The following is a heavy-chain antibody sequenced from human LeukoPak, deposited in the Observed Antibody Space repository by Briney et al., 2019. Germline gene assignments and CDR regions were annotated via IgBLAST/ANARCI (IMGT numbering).Heavy chain of an antibody. CDR3: ARSLGEKYSSSWYYFDY. V-gene: IGHV4-31*03. D-gene: IGHD6-13*01. CDR2: IYYSGST. J-gene: IGHJ4*02. CDR1: GGSISSGGYY. Sequence: SETLSLTCTVSGGSISSGGYYWSSIRQHPGKGLGWIGYIYYSGSTYYNPSLKSRVTISLDTSKNQFSLKLSSVTAADTAVYYCARSLGEKYSSSWYYFDYWGQGTLVTVSS.